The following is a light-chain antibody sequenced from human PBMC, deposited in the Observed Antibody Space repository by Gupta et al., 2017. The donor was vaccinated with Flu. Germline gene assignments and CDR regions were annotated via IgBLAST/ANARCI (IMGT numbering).Light chain of an antibody. V-gene: IGLV3-21*02. Sequence: SYVLTSPPSVSVAPGLTARLLRGGSDIGSKNVHWYQQKPGEAPVLVVHDDDHRPSGSPERFSGSNSGNTATLTIRRVEAGDEADYFCQVWDNSNNNNCVFGTGTKVTVL. CDR1: DIGSKN. CDR2: DDD. CDR3: QVWDNSNNNNCV. J-gene: IGLJ1*01.